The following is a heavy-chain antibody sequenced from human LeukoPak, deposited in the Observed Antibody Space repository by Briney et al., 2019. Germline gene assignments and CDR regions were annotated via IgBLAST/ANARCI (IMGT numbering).Heavy chain of an antibody. CDR2: IRYDGSNK. CDR3: ASRRDGYQSTDAFDI. V-gene: IGHV3-30*02. Sequence: GGSLRLSCAASGFTFSSYGMHWVRQAPGKGLEWVAFIRYDGSNKYYADSVKGRFTISRDNSKNTPYLQMNSLRAEDTAAYYCASRRDGYQSTDAFDIWGQGTMVTVSS. D-gene: IGHD5-24*01. CDR1: GFTFSSYG. J-gene: IGHJ3*02.